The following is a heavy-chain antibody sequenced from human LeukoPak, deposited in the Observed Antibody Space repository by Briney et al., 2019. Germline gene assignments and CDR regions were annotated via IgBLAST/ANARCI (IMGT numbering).Heavy chain of an antibody. CDR2: ISSSSSYI. CDR3: AGEGHYGDPKCFDY. J-gene: IGHJ4*02. Sequence: PGESLRLSCAASGFTFSSYSMNWVRQAPGKGLEWVSSISSSSSYIYYADSVKGRFTISRDNAKNSLYLQMNSLRAEDTAVYYCAGEGHYGDPKCFDYWGQGTLVTVSS. D-gene: IGHD4-17*01. V-gene: IGHV3-21*01. CDR1: GFTFSSYS.